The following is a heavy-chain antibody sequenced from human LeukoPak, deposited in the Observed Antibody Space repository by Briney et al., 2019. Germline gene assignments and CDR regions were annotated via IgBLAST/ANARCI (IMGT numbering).Heavy chain of an antibody. CDR1: GFSFSSYA. D-gene: IGHD3-22*01. V-gene: IGHV3-23*01. CDR2: ISGSGGGS. Sequence: PGGSLRLSCATSGFSFSSYAMSWVRQAPGKGLEWVSGISGSGGGSYYADSVKGRFTISRDNSKNTLYLQMNGLRAEDTAVYYCAKDQGGHFYDSSGYYSGPDYWGQGTLVTVSS. J-gene: IGHJ4*02. CDR3: AKDQGGHFYDSSGYYSGPDY.